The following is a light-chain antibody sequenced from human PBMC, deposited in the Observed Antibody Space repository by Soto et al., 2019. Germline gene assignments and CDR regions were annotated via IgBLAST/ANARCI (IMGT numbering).Light chain of an antibody. CDR3: QHGYGNMLT. Sequence: DIQMTQSPSSLSASVGDRVTITCRASQSVSTHLNWYQQRPGTAPKLLIYGASSLESGVPSRFSGRGSGTDFTLTISSLEPEDFASYYCQHGYGNMLTFGGGTKVEIK. J-gene: IGKJ4*01. V-gene: IGKV1-39*01. CDR2: GAS. CDR1: QSVSTH.